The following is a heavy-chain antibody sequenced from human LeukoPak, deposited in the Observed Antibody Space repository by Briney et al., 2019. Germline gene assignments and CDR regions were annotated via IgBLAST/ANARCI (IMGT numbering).Heavy chain of an antibody. Sequence: GASVKVSCKASGGTFSSYAISWVRQAPGQGLEWMGGIIPIFGTANYAQGFQGRVTITTDESTSTAYMELSSLRSEDTAVYYCARGDFSSSDYYYYYYMDVWGKGTTVTVSS. V-gene: IGHV1-69*05. CDR3: ARGDFSSSDYYYYYYMDV. CDR1: GGTFSSYA. D-gene: IGHD6-6*01. J-gene: IGHJ6*03. CDR2: IIPIFGTA.